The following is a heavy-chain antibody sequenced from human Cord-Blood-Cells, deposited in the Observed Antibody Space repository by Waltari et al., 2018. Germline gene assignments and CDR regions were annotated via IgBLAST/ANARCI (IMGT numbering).Heavy chain of an antibody. J-gene: IGHJ5*02. CDR3: ATYSRYFDWLFWFDP. CDR2: FEPEDGET. Sequence: QVQLVQSGAEVKKPGASVKVSCKVSGYTLTELSMHWVRQAPGKGLEWMGGFEPEDGETIYAQKCQGRVTMTEDTSTDTAYMELSSLRSEDTAVYYCATYSRYFDWLFWFDPWGQGTLVTVSS. D-gene: IGHD3-9*01. V-gene: IGHV1-24*01. CDR1: GYTLTELS.